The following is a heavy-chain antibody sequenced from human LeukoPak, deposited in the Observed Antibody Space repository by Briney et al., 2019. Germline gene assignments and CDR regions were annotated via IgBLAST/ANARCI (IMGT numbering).Heavy chain of an antibody. J-gene: IGHJ4*02. Sequence: GGSLRLSCTVSGFTVSSNSMSWVRQAPGRGLEWVSFIYSDNTHYSDSVKGRFTISRDNSKNTLYLQMNSLRAEDTAVYYCARRAGAYSHPYDYWGQGTLVTVSS. CDR1: GFTVSSNS. D-gene: IGHD4/OR15-4a*01. V-gene: IGHV3-53*01. CDR2: IYSDNT. CDR3: ARRAGAYSHPYDY.